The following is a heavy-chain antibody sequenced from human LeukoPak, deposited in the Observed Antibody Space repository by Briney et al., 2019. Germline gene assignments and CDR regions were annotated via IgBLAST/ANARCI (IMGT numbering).Heavy chain of an antibody. CDR1: GVSISSAGYY. D-gene: IGHD2-15*01. V-gene: IGHV4-31*03. J-gene: IGHJ5*02. Sequence: SETLSLTCTVSGVSISSAGYYWSWIRQHPGKGLEWIGYIYYSGSTYYNPSLKGRVTISVGTSKNQFSLKLSSVTAADTAVYYCASQQVVEVAATRGGGRFGPWGQGTLVTVSS. CDR2: IYYSGST. CDR3: ASQQVVEVAATRGGGRFGP.